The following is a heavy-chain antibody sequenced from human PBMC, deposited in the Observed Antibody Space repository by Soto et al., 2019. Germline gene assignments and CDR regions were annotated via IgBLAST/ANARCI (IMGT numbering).Heavy chain of an antibody. D-gene: IGHD6-13*01. V-gene: IGHV1-8*01. CDR3: ARSSSWYGHLGY. CDR1: GYTFTSYD. J-gene: IGHJ4*02. Sequence: ASVKVSCKASGYTFTSYDINWVRQATGQGLEWMGWMNPNSGNTGYAQKFQGRVTMTRNTSISTAYMELSSLRSADTAVYYCARSSSWYGHLGYWGQGTLVTVSS. CDR2: MNPNSGNT.